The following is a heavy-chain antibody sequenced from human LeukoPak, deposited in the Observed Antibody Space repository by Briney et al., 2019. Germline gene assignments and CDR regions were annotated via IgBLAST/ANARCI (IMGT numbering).Heavy chain of an antibody. D-gene: IGHD5-24*01. CDR1: GYTFTSYG. CDR3: ARFVEMATINSPAGY. V-gene: IGHV1-18*01. J-gene: IGHJ4*02. Sequence: ASVEVSCKASGYTFTSYGISWVRQAPGQGLGWMGWISAYNGNTNYAQKLQGRVTMTTDTSTSTAYMELRSLRSDDTAVYYCARFVEMATINSPAGYWGQGTLVTVPS. CDR2: ISAYNGNT.